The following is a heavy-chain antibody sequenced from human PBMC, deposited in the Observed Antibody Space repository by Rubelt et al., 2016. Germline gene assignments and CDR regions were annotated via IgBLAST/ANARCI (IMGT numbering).Heavy chain of an antibody. CDR1: GYTFTDYG. V-gene: IGHV7-4-1*02. Sequence: QVQLVQSGSELKKPGASVKISCKASGYTFTDYGVNWVRQAPGQGPEWMGWIHTNTGNPTFAQGFIGRFGFSLDTSVRTTYLQISSLKAEDTAVYYCARDGRNGGNFDYWGQGTLVTVSS. CDR3: ARDGRNGGNFDY. D-gene: IGHD2-15*01. J-gene: IGHJ4*02. CDR2: IHTNTGNP.